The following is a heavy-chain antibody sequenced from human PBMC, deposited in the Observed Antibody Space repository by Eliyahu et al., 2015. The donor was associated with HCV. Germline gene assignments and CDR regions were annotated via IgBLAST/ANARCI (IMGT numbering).Heavy chain of an antibody. CDR1: GGSIHTXY. CDR2: IHYSGST. CDR3: ASGGGGIAVTGTGGWFDP. D-gene: IGHD6-19*01. J-gene: IGHJ5*02. V-gene: IGHV4-59*01. Sequence: QVQLQESGPGLVKPSETLSLTCXVSGGSIHTXYWSWIRPPPGKGLEWIGYIHYSGSTNYNPSLKSRVTISVDTSKNQFSLNLTSVTAADTAMYYCASGGGGIAVTGTGGWFDPWGQGTLVTVSS.